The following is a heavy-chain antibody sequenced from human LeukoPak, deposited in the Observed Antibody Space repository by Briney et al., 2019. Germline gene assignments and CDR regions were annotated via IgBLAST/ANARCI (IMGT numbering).Heavy chain of an antibody. CDR2: ISYDGSNK. V-gene: IGHV3-30-3*01. CDR3: ARAPVRLLVDY. J-gene: IGHJ4*02. CDR1: GFTFSSYA. Sequence: GRSLRLSCAASGFTFSSYAMHWVRQAPGKGLEWVAVISYDGSNKYYADSVKGRFTISRDNSKNTLYLQMNSLRAGDTAVYYCARAPVRLLVDYWGQGTLVTVSS. D-gene: IGHD2-15*01.